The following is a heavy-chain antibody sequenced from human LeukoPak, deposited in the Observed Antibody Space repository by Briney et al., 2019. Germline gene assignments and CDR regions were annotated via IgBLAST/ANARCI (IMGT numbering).Heavy chain of an antibody. CDR1: GFTLSSYG. Sequence: GRSLRLSCAAPGFTLSSYGMSWVRQAPGEGLECVSNIRDSGGSTYYADSVKGRFTISRDNSKDTLYLQMNSLRAEDTDVYYCAKRGYSNVPNPRDLDLWGRGTLVTVSS. J-gene: IGHJ2*01. V-gene: IGHV3-23*01. CDR2: IRDSGGST. CDR3: AKRGYSNVPNPRDLDL. D-gene: IGHD5-18*01.